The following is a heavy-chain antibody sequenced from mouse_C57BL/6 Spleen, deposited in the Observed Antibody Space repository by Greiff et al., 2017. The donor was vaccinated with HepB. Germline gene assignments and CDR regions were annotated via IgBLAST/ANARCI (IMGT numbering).Heavy chain of an antibody. Sequence: EVQGVESGGGLVQPGGSMKLSCAASGFTFSDAWMDWVRQSPEKGLEWVAEIRNKANNHATYYAESVKGRFTISRDDSKSSVYLQMNSLRAVDTGIYYCTRQIYYYCSSLSWFAYWGQGTLVTVSA. J-gene: IGHJ3*01. CDR1: GFTFSDAW. V-gene: IGHV6-6*01. CDR3: TRQIYYYCSSLSWFAY. CDR2: IRNKANNHAT. D-gene: IGHD1-1*01.